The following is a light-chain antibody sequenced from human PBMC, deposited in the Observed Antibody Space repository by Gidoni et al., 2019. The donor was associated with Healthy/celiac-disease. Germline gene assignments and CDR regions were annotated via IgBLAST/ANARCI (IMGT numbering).Light chain of an antibody. V-gene: IGKV3-20*01. CDR2: GAS. Sequence: DIVLTQSPGTLSLSPGERATLSCRASQSVSSSYLAWYQQKPGQAPRLLIYGASSRATGIPDRFSGSGSGTDFTLTISRLEPEDFAVYYCQQYGSSLTVXXXTRLEIK. CDR3: QQYGSSLT. CDR1: QSVSSSY. J-gene: IGKJ5*01.